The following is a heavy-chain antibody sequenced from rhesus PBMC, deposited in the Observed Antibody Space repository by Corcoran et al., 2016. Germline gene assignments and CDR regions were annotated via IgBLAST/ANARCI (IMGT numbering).Heavy chain of an antibody. J-gene: IGHJ2*01. V-gene: IGHV2-95*01. CDR3: ARVRGYNSGWSKGYWYFDL. D-gene: IGHD6S26*01. CDR2: IYWNDSK. Sequence: QVTLKESGPALVKPTQTLTLTCTFSGFSINTTGTAVGWNRQPPGKALEWLASIYWNDSKYYSTSLKSRLTISKDTSKNQVVLTMTNMDPVDTATYYCARVRGYNSGWSKGYWYFDLWGPGTPITISS. CDR1: GFSINTTGTA.